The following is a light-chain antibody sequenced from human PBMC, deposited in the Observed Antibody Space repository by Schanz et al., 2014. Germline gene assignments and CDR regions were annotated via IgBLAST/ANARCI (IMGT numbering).Light chain of an antibody. CDR2: SNN. CDR3: AAWIDSLNGVA. V-gene: IGLV1-44*01. Sequence: HSVLAQPPSASETPGQRVSISCSGGRSNIGSNSVNWYQQLPGTAPKLVIYSNNRRPSGVPDRFSGSKSGTSASLAISRLQSEDEADYYCAAWIDSLNGVAFGGGTKLTVL. CDR1: RSNIGSNS. J-gene: IGLJ2*01.